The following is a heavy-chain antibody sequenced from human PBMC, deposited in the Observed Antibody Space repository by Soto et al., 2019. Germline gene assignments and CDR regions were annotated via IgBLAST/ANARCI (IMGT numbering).Heavy chain of an antibody. CDR2: IYYSGST. V-gene: IGHV4-39*01. J-gene: IGHJ4*02. D-gene: IGHD2-15*01. Sequence: QLQLQESGPGLVKPSETLSLTCTVSGGSISSSSYYWGWIRQPPGKGLEWIGSIYYSGSTYYNPSLKSRVTISVDTSKNQFSLKLSSVTAADTAVYYCARLGGGTLYYFDYWGQGTLVTVSS. CDR1: GGSISSSSYY. CDR3: ARLGGGTLYYFDY.